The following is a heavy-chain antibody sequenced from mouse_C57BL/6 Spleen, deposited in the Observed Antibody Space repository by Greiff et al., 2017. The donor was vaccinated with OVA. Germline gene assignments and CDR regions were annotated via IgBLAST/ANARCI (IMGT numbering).Heavy chain of an antibody. CDR2: INPGNSDT. J-gene: IGHJ4*01. CDR1: GYTFTSYW. Sequence: EVQLQQSGTVLARPGASVKMSCKTSGYTFTSYWMHWVKQRPGQGLEWIGAINPGNSDTSYNQKFKGKAKLTAVTSASTAYMELSSLTNEDSAVYYCTTYYGNYDYAMDYWGQGTSVTVSS. CDR3: TTYYGNYDYAMDY. V-gene: IGHV1-5*01. D-gene: IGHD2-1*01.